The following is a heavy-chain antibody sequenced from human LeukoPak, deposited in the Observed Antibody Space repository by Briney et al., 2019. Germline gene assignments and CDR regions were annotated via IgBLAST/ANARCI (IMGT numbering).Heavy chain of an antibody. Sequence: SETLSLTCTVSGGSISSGDYYWRWLRQPPGKGLEWIGYIYYSESTYYNPSLKRPVTISVDASKKQFSQKLSSVTAADTAVYYCARGDGWSLNFDYWGQGTLVTVSS. J-gene: IGHJ4*02. CDR1: GGSISSGDYY. CDR2: IYYSEST. CDR3: ARGDGWSLNFDY. D-gene: IGHD6-19*01. V-gene: IGHV4-30-4*08.